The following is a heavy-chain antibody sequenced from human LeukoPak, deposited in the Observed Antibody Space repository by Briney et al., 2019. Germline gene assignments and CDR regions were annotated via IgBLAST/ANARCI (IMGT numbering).Heavy chain of an antibody. CDR3: ARLGVSGY. CDR1: GFTVSSNY. D-gene: IGHD3-16*01. CDR2: IWYDGSNI. V-gene: IGHV3-33*08. Sequence: SGGSLRLSCAASGFTVSSNYMSWVRQAPGKGLEWVAVIWYDGSNIYYADSVKGRFTISRDDAKSSLYLQMNSLGADDTALYYCARLGVSGYWGQGTLVTVSS. J-gene: IGHJ4*02.